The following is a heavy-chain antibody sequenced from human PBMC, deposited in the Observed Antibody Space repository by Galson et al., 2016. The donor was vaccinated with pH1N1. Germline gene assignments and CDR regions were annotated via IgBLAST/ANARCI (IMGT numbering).Heavy chain of an antibody. V-gene: IGHV3-23*01. CDR2: VSSSAIST. CDR1: GFTFSNYA. CDR3: AKDRITYIPGGGTWQH. J-gene: IGHJ1*01. Sequence: SLRLSCAASGFTFSNYAMSWVRQAPGKGLEWVSAVSSSAISTYYADSVKGRFTISRDNSNNMLYLQMNSLRAEDTAVYYCAKDRITYIPGGGTWQHWGQGTLVTVSS. D-gene: IGHD6-13*01.